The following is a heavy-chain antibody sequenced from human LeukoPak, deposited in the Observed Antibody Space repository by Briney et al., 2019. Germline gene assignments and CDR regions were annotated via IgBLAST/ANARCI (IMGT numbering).Heavy chain of an antibody. V-gene: IGHV3-11*01. D-gene: IGHD3-10*01. CDR3: ARDPTMVRGRVRHYYGMDV. CDR1: GFTFSDYY. CDR2: ISSSGSTI. Sequence: GGSLRLSCAASGFTFSDYYMSWIRQAPGKGLEWVSYISSSGSTIYYADSVKGRFTISRDNAKNSLYLQMNSLRAEDTAVYYCARDPTMVRGRVRHYYGMDVWGQGTTVTVSS. J-gene: IGHJ6*02.